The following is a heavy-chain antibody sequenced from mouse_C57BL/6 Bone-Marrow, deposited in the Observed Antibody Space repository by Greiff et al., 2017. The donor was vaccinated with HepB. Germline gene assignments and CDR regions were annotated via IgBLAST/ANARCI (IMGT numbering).Heavy chain of an antibody. Sequence: QVQLQQPGAELVMPGASVKLSCKASGYTFTSYWMHWVKQRPGQGLEWIGEIDPSDSYTNYNQKFKGKSTLTVDKSSSTAYMQLSSLTSEDSAVYYCAKSSACDGKFGYWGQGPLVTVAA. CDR3: AKSSACDGKFGY. CDR1: GYTFTSYW. CDR2: IDPSDSYT. J-gene: IGHJ3*01. V-gene: IGHV1-69*01. D-gene: IGHD6-1*01.